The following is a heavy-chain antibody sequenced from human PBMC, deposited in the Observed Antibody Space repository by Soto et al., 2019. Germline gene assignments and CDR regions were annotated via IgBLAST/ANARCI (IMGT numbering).Heavy chain of an antibody. CDR2: IKQSGSDR. D-gene: IGHD3-10*01. V-gene: IGHV3-7*01. CDR3: ASVKTWAVSP. J-gene: IGHJ5*02. Sequence: FSSYWMSWVRQAPGKGLEWVAHIKQSGSDRYYVDSVRGRFTISRDNAKNSLYLQMNSLRVQDKGMYYLASVKTWAVSPWGQGTLVTVSS. CDR1: FSSYW.